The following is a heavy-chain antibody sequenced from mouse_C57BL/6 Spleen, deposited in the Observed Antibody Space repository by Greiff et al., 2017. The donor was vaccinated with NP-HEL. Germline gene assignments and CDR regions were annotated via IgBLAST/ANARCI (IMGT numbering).Heavy chain of an antibody. D-gene: IGHD1-1*01. CDR2: INPYNGGT. CDR3: ARSGYGRSYVDWYFDV. J-gene: IGHJ1*03. V-gene: IGHV1-19*01. Sequence: EVQLQQSGPVLVKPGASVKMSCKASGYTFTDYYMNWVKQSHGKSLEWIGVINPYNGGTSYNQKFKGKATLTVDKSSSTAYMELNSLTSEDSAVYYCARSGYGRSYVDWYFDVWGTGTTVTVSS. CDR1: GYTFTDYY.